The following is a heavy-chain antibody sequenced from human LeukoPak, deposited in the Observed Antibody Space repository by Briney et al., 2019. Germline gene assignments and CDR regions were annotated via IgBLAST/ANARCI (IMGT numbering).Heavy chain of an antibody. CDR3: ARRAGRSTVAGMVFDP. V-gene: IGHV3-53*01. CDR2: IYSGGST. D-gene: IGHD6-19*01. CDR1: GFTVSSKY. J-gene: IGHJ5*02. Sequence: GGSLRLSCAASGFTVSSKYMSWLPQAPGKGLEWVSVIYSGGSTYYAESVKGRFTISRDNSKNTLYLQMNSLRAEDTAVYYCARRAGRSTVAGMVFDPWGQGTLVTVSS.